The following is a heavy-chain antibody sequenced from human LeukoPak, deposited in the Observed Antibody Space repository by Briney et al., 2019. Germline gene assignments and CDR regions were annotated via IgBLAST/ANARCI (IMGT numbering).Heavy chain of an antibody. CDR3: ARDGYYYDSSGYYYPTFDY. J-gene: IGHJ4*02. D-gene: IGHD3-22*01. CDR1: GFTVSSNY. Sequence: GGSLSLSCAASGFTVSSNYMSWVRQAPGKGLEWVSVIYSGGSTYYADSVKGRFTISRDNSKNTLYLQMNSLRAEDTAVYYCARDGYYYDSSGYYYPTFDYWGQGTLVTVSS. V-gene: IGHV3-66*01. CDR2: IYSGGST.